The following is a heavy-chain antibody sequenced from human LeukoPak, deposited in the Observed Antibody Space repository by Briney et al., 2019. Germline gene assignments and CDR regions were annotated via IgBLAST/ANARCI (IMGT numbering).Heavy chain of an antibody. J-gene: IGHJ5*02. CDR3: ARHPSLTGLNWFDP. CDR1: GFTFSSYA. V-gene: IGHV3-66*04. Sequence: PGGSLRLSCAASGFTFSSYAMSWVRQAPGKGLEWVSLIYSGGSTNYSDSVKGRFTMSRGNSKNTLYLQMGSLRAEDTAVYYCARHPSLTGLNWFDPWGQGTLVTVSS. CDR2: IYSGGST. D-gene: IGHD3-9*01.